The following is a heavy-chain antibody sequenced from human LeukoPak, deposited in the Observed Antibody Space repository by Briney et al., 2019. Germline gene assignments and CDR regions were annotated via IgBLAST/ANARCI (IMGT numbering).Heavy chain of an antibody. V-gene: IGHV1-2*02. J-gene: IGHJ4*02. CDR3: ARGRDGYNYAGYFFDY. D-gene: IGHD5-24*01. Sequence: ASVKVSCKASGYTFTDYFMHWVRQAPGQGLEWMGWINPNSGGTNFAQKFQGRVTMTRDTSISTVYMEVSSLRSEDTAVYYCARGRDGYNYAGYFFDYWGQGTLVTVSS. CDR1: GYTFTDYF. CDR2: INPNSGGT.